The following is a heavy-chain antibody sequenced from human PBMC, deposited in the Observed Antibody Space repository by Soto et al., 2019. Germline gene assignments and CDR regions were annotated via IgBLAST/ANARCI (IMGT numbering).Heavy chain of an antibody. CDR1: GGSISAYS. J-gene: IGHJ4*01. Sequence: SEALSLICTVSGGSISAYSCSWIRQPPGKGLEWIGYIHYTGSTNYNPSLKTRVTISVDTSKNHCSLRLSSVTAADTAVYFCAKITRRDGGALYYFDYSGHGILVTVPP. D-gene: IGHD1-20*01. CDR2: IHYTGST. V-gene: IGHV4-59*01. CDR3: AKITRRDGGALYYFDY.